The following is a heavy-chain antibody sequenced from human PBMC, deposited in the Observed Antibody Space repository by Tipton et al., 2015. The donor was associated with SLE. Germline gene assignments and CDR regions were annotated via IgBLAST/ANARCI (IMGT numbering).Heavy chain of an antibody. CDR2: IDHDGSGT. J-gene: IGHJ4*02. D-gene: IGHD6-19*01. CDR3: ARAVADWGWLVVY. CDR1: GFSFSRNG. Sequence: SGFSFSRNGMHWVRQAPGKGLEWVSRIDHDGSGTSYADSVEDRFTISRDNTKKTLYLQMNSLRAEDTAVYYCARAVADWGWLVVYWGRGTQVTVSS. V-gene: IGHV3-74*01.